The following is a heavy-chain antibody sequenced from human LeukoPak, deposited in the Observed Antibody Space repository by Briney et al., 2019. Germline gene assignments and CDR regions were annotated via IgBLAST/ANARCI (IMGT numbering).Heavy chain of an antibody. D-gene: IGHD1-26*01. J-gene: IGHJ5*02. CDR3: ARKGGGSYYENWFDP. Sequence: PGGSLRLSCAASGFTFSSYSMNWVRQAPGKGLEWVSYISSSSSTIYYADSVKGRFTISRDNAKNSLYLQMNSLRAEDTAVYYCARKGGGSYYENWFDPWGQGTLVTVSS. V-gene: IGHV3-48*04. CDR1: GFTFSSYS. CDR2: ISSSSSTI.